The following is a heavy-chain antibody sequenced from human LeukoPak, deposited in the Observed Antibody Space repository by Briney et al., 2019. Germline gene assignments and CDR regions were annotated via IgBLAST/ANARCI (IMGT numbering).Heavy chain of an antibody. V-gene: IGHV3-21*01. CDR3: ARASYDFWSGYYKGTGWFDP. Sequence: GGSLRLSCAASGFTFSNCWMSWVRQAPGKGLEWVSSISSSSSYIYYADSVKGRFTISRDNAKNSLYLQMNSLRAEDTAVYYCARASYDFWSGYYKGTGWFDPWGQGTLVTVSS. D-gene: IGHD3-3*01. J-gene: IGHJ5*02. CDR1: GFTFSNCW. CDR2: ISSSSSYI.